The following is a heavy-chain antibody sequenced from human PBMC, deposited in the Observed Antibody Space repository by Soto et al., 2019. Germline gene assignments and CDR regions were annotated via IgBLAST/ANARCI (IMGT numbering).Heavy chain of an antibody. CDR3: AKAGYNSGWFSPGPYYYFDY. CDR1: GFTFSSYA. V-gene: IGHV3-23*01. D-gene: IGHD6-19*01. J-gene: IGHJ4*02. Sequence: GGSLRLSCAASGFTFSSYAMSWVRQAPGKGLEWVSTISGGGGNTYYADSVKGRFTISKDNSKNMLYLQMNSLRAEDTAVYSCAKAGYNSGWFSPGPYYYFDYWGQGTLVTVSS. CDR2: ISGGGGNT.